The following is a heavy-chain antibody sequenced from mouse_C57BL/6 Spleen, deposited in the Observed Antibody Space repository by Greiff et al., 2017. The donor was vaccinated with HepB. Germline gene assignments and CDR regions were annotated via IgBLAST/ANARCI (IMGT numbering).Heavy chain of an antibody. V-gene: IGHV1-52*01. D-gene: IGHD1-1*01. CDR3: ARESTVARYFDV. J-gene: IGHJ1*03. Sequence: QVQLQQPGAELVRPGSSVKLSCKASGYTFTSYWMHWVKQRPIQGLEWIGNIDPSDSETHYNQKFKDKATLTVDKSSSTAYMQLSSLTSEDSAVYYCARESTVARYFDVWGTGTTVTVSS. CDR1: GYTFTSYW. CDR2: IDPSDSET.